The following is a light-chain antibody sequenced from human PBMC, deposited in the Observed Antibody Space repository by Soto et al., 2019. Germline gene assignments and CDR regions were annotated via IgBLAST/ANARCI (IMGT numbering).Light chain of an antibody. CDR1: QSVSSKY. Sequence: DIVLTQSPGTLSLSPGERATLSCRASQSVSSKYLAWYQQKPGQAPRVLIYGASIRATGIPERFSGGGSVTNFTLTITRLEPEYFAVYYCQQYGSSLFTFGPGTNVDIK. CDR3: QQYGSSLFT. CDR2: GAS. V-gene: IGKV3-20*01. J-gene: IGKJ3*01.